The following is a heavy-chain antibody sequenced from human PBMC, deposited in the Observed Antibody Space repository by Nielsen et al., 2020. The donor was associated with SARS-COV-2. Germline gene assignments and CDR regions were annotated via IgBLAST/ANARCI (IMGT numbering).Heavy chain of an antibody. CDR3: AVDYWGSYDS. V-gene: IGHV3-72*01. D-gene: IGHD3-16*01. CDR1: GFSFSDYD. Sequence: GESLKISCAASGFSFSDYDMVWVRQTPGKGLEWVGRAGNKINNYATEYAASVRGRFAISRDDSKTFLYLQMNSLQSEDTAVYYCAVDYWGSYDSWGQGTLVTVSS. CDR2: AGNKINNYAT. J-gene: IGHJ4*02.